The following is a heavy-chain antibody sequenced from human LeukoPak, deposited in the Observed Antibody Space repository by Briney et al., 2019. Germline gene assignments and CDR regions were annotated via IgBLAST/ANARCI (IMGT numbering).Heavy chain of an antibody. D-gene: IGHD6-13*01. J-gene: IGHJ4*02. Sequence: PGRSLRLSCAASGFTFSSYWMHSVPQAPGKGLVCVSRINSDGSSTSCADSVKGRFTISRDNAKNTLYLQMNSLRAEDTAVYYCARDDRSQQPDKGDYWGQGTLVTVSS. CDR3: ARDDRSQQPDKGDY. CDR1: GFTFSSYW. CDR2: INSDGSST. V-gene: IGHV3-74*01.